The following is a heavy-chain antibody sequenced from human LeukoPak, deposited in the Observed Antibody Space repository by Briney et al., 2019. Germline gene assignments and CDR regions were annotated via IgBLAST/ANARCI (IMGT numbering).Heavy chain of an antibody. J-gene: IGHJ5*02. CDR2: IYSGGST. D-gene: IGHD2-2*01. CDR1: EFSVGGNY. CDR3: ARDRPFVVVPAASSHNWFDP. Sequence: GGSLRLSCAASEFSVGGNYMTWVRQAPGKGLEWVSLIYSGGSTYYADSVKGRFTISRDNSKNTLYLQMNSLRAEDTAVYYCARDRPFVVVPAASSHNWFDPWGQGTLVTVSS. V-gene: IGHV3-66*01.